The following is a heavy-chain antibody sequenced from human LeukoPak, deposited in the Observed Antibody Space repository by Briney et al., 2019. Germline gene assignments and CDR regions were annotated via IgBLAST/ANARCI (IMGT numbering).Heavy chain of an antibody. V-gene: IGHV3-30*03. CDR3: ARDSLGTSSGWFDP. CDR1: GFTFSSYG. D-gene: IGHD6-19*01. CDR2: ISYDGSNK. J-gene: IGHJ5*02. Sequence: PGGSLRLSCAASGFTFSSYGMHWVRQAPGKGLEWVAVISYDGSNKYYADSVKGRFTISRDNSKNTLYLQMNSLRAEDTAVYYCARDSLGTSSGWFDPWGQGTLVTVSS.